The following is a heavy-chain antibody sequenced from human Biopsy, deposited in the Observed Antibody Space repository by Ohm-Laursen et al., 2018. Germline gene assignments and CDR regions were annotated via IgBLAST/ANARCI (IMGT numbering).Heavy chain of an antibody. D-gene: IGHD3-9*01. CDR1: GGTFSNYG. CDR2: NIPILGTG. V-gene: IGHV1-69*06. Sequence: SVKVSCKTPGGTFSNYGVNWVRQAPGQGLEWLGGNIPILGTGNYAQKFQDRVTVAADTSTSTATMELRSLRSGDTAVYYCATKLTGYFHHWGQGTLVIVSS. J-gene: IGHJ1*01. CDR3: ATKLTGYFHH.